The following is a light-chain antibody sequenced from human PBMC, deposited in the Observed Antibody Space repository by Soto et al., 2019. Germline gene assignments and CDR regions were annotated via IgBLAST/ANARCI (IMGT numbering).Light chain of an antibody. J-gene: IGLJ2*01. CDR1: NSDVGAYNY. Sequence: QSALTQPASVSGSPGQSITISCTGTNSDVGAYNYVSWYQQHPGKAPKLMIYDVSNRPSGVSNRFSGSKSGNTASLTISGLRAEDEADYYCSSYTSSITRVFGGGTKLTVL. CDR3: SSYTSSITRV. CDR2: DVS. V-gene: IGLV2-14*01.